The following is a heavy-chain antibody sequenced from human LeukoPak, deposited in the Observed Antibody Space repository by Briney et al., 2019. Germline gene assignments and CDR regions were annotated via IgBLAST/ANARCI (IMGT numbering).Heavy chain of an antibody. Sequence: GGSLRLSCAASGFSVSDNYMSWVRQAPGKGLEWVSVIYSNGKAYYTDSVKGRFTISRDIAQNTLFPQMNNLRAEDTAVYYCARDRADGYNYGDSFDYWGQGTLVTVSS. D-gene: IGHD5-18*01. V-gene: IGHV3-66*01. J-gene: IGHJ4*02. CDR2: IYSNGKA. CDR1: GFSVSDNY. CDR3: ARDRADGYNYGDSFDY.